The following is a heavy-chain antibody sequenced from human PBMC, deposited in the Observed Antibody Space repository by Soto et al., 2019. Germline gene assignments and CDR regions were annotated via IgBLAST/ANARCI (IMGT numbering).Heavy chain of an antibody. V-gene: IGHV3-21*01. CDR1: GFTFSSYS. Sequence: EVQLVESGGGLVKPGGSLRLSCAASGFTFSSYSMNWVRQAPGKGLEWVSSISSSSSYIYYEDSVKGRCTISRDNAKNSLYLQRNSLSGEDTAVYYCARDQPGYSYGYGLGYWGQGPLVTVSS. CDR3: ARDQPGYSYGYGLGY. CDR2: ISSSSSYI. D-gene: IGHD5-18*01. J-gene: IGHJ4*02.